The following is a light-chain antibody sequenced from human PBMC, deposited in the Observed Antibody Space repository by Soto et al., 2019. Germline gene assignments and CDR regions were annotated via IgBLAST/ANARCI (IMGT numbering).Light chain of an antibody. CDR2: GAS. J-gene: IGKJ1*01. CDR3: QQYGSSP. CDR1: QSVSSSY. Sequence: EIVLTQSPGTLSLSPGERVTLSCRASQSVSSSYLAWYQQQPGQAPRLLIYGASSRATGIPDRFSGSGSGTDFTLTISRLEPEDSAVYYCQQYGSSPFGQGTKVEIK. V-gene: IGKV3-20*01.